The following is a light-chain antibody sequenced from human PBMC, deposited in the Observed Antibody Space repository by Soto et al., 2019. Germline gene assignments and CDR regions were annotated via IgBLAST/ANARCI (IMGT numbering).Light chain of an antibody. CDR3: MQALQTPCT. Sequence: DIVMTQSPLSLPVTPGEPASISCRSSQSLLHSNGYNYLDWYLQKPGQSPQLLIDLGSNRASGVPDRFSGSGAGTDFTLKISRVEAEDVGVYYCMQALQTPCTFGGGTKVEIK. J-gene: IGKJ4*01. V-gene: IGKV2-28*01. CDR2: LGS. CDR1: QSLLHSNGYNY.